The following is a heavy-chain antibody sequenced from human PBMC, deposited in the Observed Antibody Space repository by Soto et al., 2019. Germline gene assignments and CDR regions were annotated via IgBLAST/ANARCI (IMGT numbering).Heavy chain of an antibody. V-gene: IGHV4-4*07. Sequence: SETLSLTCTVSGASMNSYHWSWIRQPAGKGLEWIGHIHSSGSTNYNPSLKSRVTMSVDTSKNQFSLRLMSLTAADTAVYYCARDQGVAAAGITWFDPWGQGSRVTVSS. CDR1: GASMNSYH. D-gene: IGHD6-13*01. CDR3: ARDQGVAAAGITWFDP. CDR2: IHSSGST. J-gene: IGHJ5*02.